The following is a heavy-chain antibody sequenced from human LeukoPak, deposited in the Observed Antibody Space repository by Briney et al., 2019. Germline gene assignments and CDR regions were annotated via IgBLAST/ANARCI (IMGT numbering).Heavy chain of an antibody. CDR2: IYYSGST. CDR3: ARRTGGIIDY. J-gene: IGHJ4*02. CDR1: GGSISSYY. D-gene: IGHD1-14*01. V-gene: IGHV4-59*08. Sequence: SETLSLTCTVSGGSISSYYWSWIRQPPGKGLEWIGYIYYSGSTNYNPSLKSRVTISVDTSKNQFSLKLSSVTAADTAVYYCARRTGGIIDYWGQGTLATVSS.